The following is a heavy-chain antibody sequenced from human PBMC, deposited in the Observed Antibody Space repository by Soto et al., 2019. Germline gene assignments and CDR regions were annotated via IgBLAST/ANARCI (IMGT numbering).Heavy chain of an antibody. Sequence: PSETLSLTCTVSGDSISSSSYYWGWIRQPPGKGLEWIGDIYYSGTTHYNPSLKSRVTISIDTSKNQFSLHLRSVTAADTAVYYXARLKGAFFITTYNWFDPWGQGTPVTSPQ. D-gene: IGHD3-22*01. CDR2: IYYSGTT. V-gene: IGHV4-39*01. CDR3: ARLKGAFFITTYNWFDP. CDR1: GDSISSSSYY. J-gene: IGHJ5*02.